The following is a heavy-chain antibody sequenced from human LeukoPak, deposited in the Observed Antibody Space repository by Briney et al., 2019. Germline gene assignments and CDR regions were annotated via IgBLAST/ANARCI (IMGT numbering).Heavy chain of an antibody. D-gene: IGHD3-10*02. J-gene: IGHJ3*02. CDR2: IYSGGNT. V-gene: IGHV3-53*01. CDR1: GFTVSSNS. Sequence: GGSLRLSCTVSGFTVSSNSMSWVRQAPGKGLEWVSFIYSGGNTHYSDSVKGRFTISRDNSKNTLYLQMNSLRAEDTAVYYCAKFFTGEYVRAFDIWGQGTMVTVSS. CDR3: AKFFTGEYVRAFDI.